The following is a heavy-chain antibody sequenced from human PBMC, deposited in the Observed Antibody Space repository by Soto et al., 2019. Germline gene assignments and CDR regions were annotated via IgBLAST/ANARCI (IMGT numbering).Heavy chain of an antibody. CDR2: IDPSDSYT. CDR3: ARASSTGAYGLDI. CDR1: GYSFTSYW. Sequence: PGESLKISCKGSGYSFTSYWINWVRQLPGKGLEWMVRIDPSDSYTNYSPSFQGHVTISADKSINTAYLQWSSLEASDTAMYYCARASSTGAYGLDIWGQGTMVTVSS. J-gene: IGHJ3*02. D-gene: IGHD3-10*01. V-gene: IGHV5-10-1*01.